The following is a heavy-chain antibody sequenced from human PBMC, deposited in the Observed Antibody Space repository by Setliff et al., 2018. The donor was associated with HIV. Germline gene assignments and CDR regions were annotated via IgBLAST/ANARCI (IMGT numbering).Heavy chain of an antibody. CDR1: GASISSSGSY. D-gene: IGHD1-1*01. V-gene: IGHV4-39*01. CDR3: ARRQAATMGVYSYYFMDV. Sequence: PSETLSLTCNVSGASISSSGSYWGWIRQSPGKGLQWIGSIYYNGSPYYNPSLRSRLTLSVDTSKNQFSLRLSSVTAADTAIYYCARRQAATMGVYSYYFMDVWGKGTTVTVSS. J-gene: IGHJ6*03. CDR2: IYYNGSP.